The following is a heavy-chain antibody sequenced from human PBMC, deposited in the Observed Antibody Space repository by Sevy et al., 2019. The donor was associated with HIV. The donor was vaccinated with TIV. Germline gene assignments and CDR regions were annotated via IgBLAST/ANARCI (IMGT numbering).Heavy chain of an antibody. V-gene: IGHV3-23*01. Sequence: GGSLRLSCAASGFTFSRYAMNWVRQAPGKGLEWVSGISGSGGSGDKTNFADSVKGRFTISRDDSKNSLYLQLNSLRAEDKAIYYCARKYDSSGYFDYWGQGTLVTVSS. CDR1: GFTFSRYA. CDR2: ISGSGGSGDKT. CDR3: ARKYDSSGYFDY. D-gene: IGHD3-22*01. J-gene: IGHJ4*02.